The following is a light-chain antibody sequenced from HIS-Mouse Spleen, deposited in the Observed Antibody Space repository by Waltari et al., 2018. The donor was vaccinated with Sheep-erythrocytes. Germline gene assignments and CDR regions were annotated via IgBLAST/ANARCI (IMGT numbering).Light chain of an antibody. CDR3: CSYAGSSTV. CDR2: EGS. CDR1: SSDVGSYNL. J-gene: IGLJ2*01. V-gene: IGLV2-23*01. Sequence: QSALTQPASVSGSPGQSITISCTGTSSDVGSYNLVSWYQQHPGKAPKLMLYEGSKRPSGVSNRFAGAKSGNTASLTSSGFQAEDEADYYCCSYAGSSTVVGGGTKLTVL.